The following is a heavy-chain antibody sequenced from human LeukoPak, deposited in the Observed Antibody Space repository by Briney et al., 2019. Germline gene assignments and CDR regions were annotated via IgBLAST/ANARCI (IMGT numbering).Heavy chain of an antibody. CDR1: GFTFSGFA. CDR3: ARDRGPTIAVPYYFDY. D-gene: IGHD6-19*01. J-gene: IGHJ4*02. CDR2: ISHDGRNI. Sequence: PGGSLRLSCAASGFTFSGFAFHWVRQAPGKGLEGVAVISHDGRNIYYADSVRGRFGISRDNSKNTLYLQIYSLKPEDTAVCFCARDRGPTIAVPYYFDYWGQGTLVTVSS. V-gene: IGHV3-30*09.